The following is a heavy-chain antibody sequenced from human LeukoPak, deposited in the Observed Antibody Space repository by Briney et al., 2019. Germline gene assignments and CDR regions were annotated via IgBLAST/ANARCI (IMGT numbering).Heavy chain of an antibody. D-gene: IGHD3-22*01. CDR3: ARVGMYDSSGYYYGGYYYYMDV. J-gene: IGHJ6*03. Sequence: SETLSLTCAVYGGSFSGYYWSWIRQPAGKGLEWIGCIHTSGRTNYNPSLKSRVTISVDTSKNQFSLKLSSVTAADTAVYYCARVGMYDSSGYYYGGYYYYMDVWGKGTTVTVSS. V-gene: IGHV4-59*10. CDR1: GGSFSGYY. CDR2: IHTSGRT.